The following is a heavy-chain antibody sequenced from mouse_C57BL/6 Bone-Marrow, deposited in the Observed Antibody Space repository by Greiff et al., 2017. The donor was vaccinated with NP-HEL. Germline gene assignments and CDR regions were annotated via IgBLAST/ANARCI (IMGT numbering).Heavy chain of an antibody. Sequence: EVMLVESGGGLVKPGGSLKLSCAASGFTFSSYAMSWVRQTPEKRLEWVATISDGGSYTYYPDNVKGRFTISRDNAKNNLYLQMSHLKSEDTAMYYCASDYYGRAWFADWGQGTPVTVSA. CDR3: ASDYYGRAWFAD. J-gene: IGHJ3*01. V-gene: IGHV5-4*03. D-gene: IGHD1-1*01. CDR1: GFTFSSYA. CDR2: ISDGGSYT.